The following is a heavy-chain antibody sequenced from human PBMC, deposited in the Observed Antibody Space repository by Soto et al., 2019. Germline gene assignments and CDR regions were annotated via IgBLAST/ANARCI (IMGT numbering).Heavy chain of an antibody. CDR1: GGSISSGNW. V-gene: IGHV4-4*02. J-gene: IGHJ4*02. CDR2: IYHSGST. Sequence: SETLSLTCAVSGGSISSGNWWSWVRQPPGKGLEWIGEIYHSGSTNYNPSLKSRVTISVDKSKNQFSLKLSSVTAADTAVYYCARVFGGANPFDYWGQGTLVTVS. D-gene: IGHD1-26*01. CDR3: ARVFGGANPFDY.